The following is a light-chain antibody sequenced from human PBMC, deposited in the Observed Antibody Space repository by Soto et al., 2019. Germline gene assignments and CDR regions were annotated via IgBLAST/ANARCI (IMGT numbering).Light chain of an antibody. CDR1: QSVRGN. J-gene: IGKJ4*01. CDR2: DSS. CDR3: QQYESSLT. V-gene: IGKV3-15*01. Sequence: EIVMTQSPATLSVSPGERATLSCRASQSVRGNLAWYQQKPGQAPRLLIYDSSTRAAGIPIRFSGTGSGTDLTLTISRLEPEEFGVYYCQQYESSLTFGGGTKVDIK.